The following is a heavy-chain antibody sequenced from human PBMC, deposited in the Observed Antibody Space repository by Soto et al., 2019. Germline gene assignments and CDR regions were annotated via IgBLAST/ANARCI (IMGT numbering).Heavy chain of an antibody. CDR1: Y. CDR2: VYYSGST. V-gene: IGHV4-59*08. CDR3: ARHGSY. J-gene: IGHJ4*02. Sequence: YWSWIRQPPGKGLEWIGHVYYSGSTNYNPSLKSRITISLDTSKNQFSLTLTSVTAADTAVYYCARHGSYWGQATLVTLSS.